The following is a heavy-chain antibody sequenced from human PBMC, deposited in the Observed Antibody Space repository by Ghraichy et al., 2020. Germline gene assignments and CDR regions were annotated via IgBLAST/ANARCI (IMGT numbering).Heavy chain of an antibody. J-gene: IGHJ3*02. CDR3: ARDQFVSWNTGLNDAFDI. D-gene: IGHD1-1*01. CDR1: GFTFSSYS. Sequence: GGSLRLSCAASGFTFSSYSMNWVRQAPGKGLEWVSYISSSSSTIYYADSVKGRFTISRDNAKNSLYLQMNSLRDEDTAVYYCARDQFVSWNTGLNDAFDIWGQGTMVTVSS. V-gene: IGHV3-48*02. CDR2: ISSSSSTI.